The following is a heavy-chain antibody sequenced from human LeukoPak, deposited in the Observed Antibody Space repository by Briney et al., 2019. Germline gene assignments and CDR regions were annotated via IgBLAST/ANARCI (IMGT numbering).Heavy chain of an antibody. V-gene: IGHV3-48*03. J-gene: IGHJ4*02. D-gene: IGHD4-17*01. CDR1: GFTFSSYE. Sequence: GGSLRLSCVASGFTFSSYEMNWVRQAPGKGLEWLSYITSSDSTTHYADSVKGRFTISRDDAKNLLYLDMNSLRAEDTAVYYCARGHTAVTRHFDFWGQGTLVTVSS. CDR2: ITSSDSTT. CDR3: ARGHTAVTRHFDF.